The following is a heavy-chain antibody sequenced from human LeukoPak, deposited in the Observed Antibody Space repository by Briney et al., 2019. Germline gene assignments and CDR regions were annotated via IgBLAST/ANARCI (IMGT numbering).Heavy chain of an antibody. J-gene: IGHJ6*03. Sequence: SETLSLTCTVSGGSISGNYYWGWIRQPPGKGLEWIASIFYSGESNKSPSLKNRVTVSVDTSKNQFFLKLTSVTAADTAVYYCARRSRLLSGPRYYYYMDVWGKGTTVTVSS. D-gene: IGHD2/OR15-2a*01. CDR2: IFYSGES. CDR1: GGSISGNYY. V-gene: IGHV4-39*01. CDR3: ARRSRLLSGPRYYYYMDV.